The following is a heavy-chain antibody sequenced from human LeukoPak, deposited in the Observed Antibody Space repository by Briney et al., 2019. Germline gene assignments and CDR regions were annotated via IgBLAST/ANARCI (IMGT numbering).Heavy chain of an antibody. J-gene: IGHJ4*02. D-gene: IGHD6-19*01. CDR2: IYYSGST. CDR1: GGSISSNNYY. CDR3: ASSVAGSRTRYFDY. Sequence: PSETLSLTCTVSGGSISSNNYYWGWIRQPPGKGLEWIGSIYYSGSTYYNPSLKSRLTIPVDMSKNQFSLKLSSVTAADTAVYYCASSVAGSRTRYFDYWGQGTLVTVSS. V-gene: IGHV4-39*01.